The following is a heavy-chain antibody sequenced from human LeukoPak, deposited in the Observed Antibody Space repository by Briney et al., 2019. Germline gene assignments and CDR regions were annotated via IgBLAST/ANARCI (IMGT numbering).Heavy chain of an antibody. CDR1: GGSISSYY. CDR3: ARGLVDSSGYYYPNWFDP. CDR2: IYYSGST. Sequence: SETLSLTCTVSGGSISSYYWSWIRQPPGKGLEWIGYIYYSGSTNYNPSLKSRVTISVDTSKNQFSLKLSSVTAADTAVYYCARGLVDSSGYYYPNWFDPWGQGTLVTASS. V-gene: IGHV4-59*01. D-gene: IGHD3-22*01. J-gene: IGHJ5*02.